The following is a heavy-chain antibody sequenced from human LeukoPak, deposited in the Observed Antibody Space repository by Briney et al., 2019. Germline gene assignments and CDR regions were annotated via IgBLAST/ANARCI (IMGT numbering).Heavy chain of an antibody. J-gene: IGHJ3*02. CDR3: ARGRSFDYYDSSGYYAFDI. D-gene: IGHD3-22*01. Sequence: PSETLSLTCTVSGGSISSYYWSWIRQPAGKGLEWIGRIYTSGSTNYNPSLKSRVTMSVDTSKNQFSLKLSSVTAADTAVYYCARGRSFDYYDSSGYYAFDIWGQGTMVTVSS. CDR2: IYTSGST. CDR1: GGSISSYY. V-gene: IGHV4-4*07.